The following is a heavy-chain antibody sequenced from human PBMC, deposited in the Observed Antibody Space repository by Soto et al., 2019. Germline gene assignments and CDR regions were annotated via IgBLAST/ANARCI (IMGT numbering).Heavy chain of an antibody. CDR3: ARLSTYYYDSSGPGWVDY. V-gene: IGHV5-10-1*01. Sequence: GESLKISCKGSGYSFTSYWISWVRQMPGKGLEWMGRIDPSDSYTNYSPSFQGHVTISADKSISTAYLQWSSLKASDTAMYYCARLSTYYYDSSGPGWVDYWGQGTLVTVSS. D-gene: IGHD3-22*01. CDR1: GYSFTSYW. J-gene: IGHJ4*02. CDR2: IDPSDSYT.